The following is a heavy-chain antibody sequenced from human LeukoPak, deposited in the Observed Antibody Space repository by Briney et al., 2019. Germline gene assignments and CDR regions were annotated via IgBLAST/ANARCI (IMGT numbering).Heavy chain of an antibody. CDR2: IRYDGSNK. CDR3: ARDHNYYDISLGH. Sequence: GGSLRLSCAASGFTFSSYGIHWVRQAPGKGLEWVAFIRYDGSNKYYADPVKGRFTISRDNSKNTLYLQMNSLRAEDTAVYYCARDHNYYDISLGHWGQGTLVIVSS. J-gene: IGHJ4*02. V-gene: IGHV3-30*02. CDR1: GFTFSSYG. D-gene: IGHD3-22*01.